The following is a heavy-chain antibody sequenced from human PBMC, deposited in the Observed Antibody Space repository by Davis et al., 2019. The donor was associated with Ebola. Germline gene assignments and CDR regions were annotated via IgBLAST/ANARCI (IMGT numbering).Heavy chain of an antibody. D-gene: IGHD6-13*01. CDR3: AKTPYSTAWHYFDY. J-gene: IGHJ4*02. Sequence: GGSLRLSCAASGFTFSSFGMHWVRQAPGKGLEWVAVISYDGSDEYYADSVKGRFIISRDNSKNTLYLQMNSLRAEDTAVYYCAKTPYSTAWHYFDYWGQGTLVTVSS. CDR1: GFTFSSFG. CDR2: ISYDGSDE. V-gene: IGHV3-30*18.